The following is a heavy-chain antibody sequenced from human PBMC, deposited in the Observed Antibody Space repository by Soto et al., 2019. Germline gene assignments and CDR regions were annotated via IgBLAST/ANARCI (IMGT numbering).Heavy chain of an antibody. CDR2: MNPNSGNT. V-gene: IGHV1-8*01. Sequence: QVQLVQSGAEVKKPGASVKVSCKASGYTFTSYDINWVRQATGQGLEYLGWMNPNSGNTGYVQKFQGRVTMPRDTSITTAYLELSSLPSGATALFYCAGGIKYGYYSRWFHPWGQGPLVTVSS. J-gene: IGHJ5*02. CDR1: GYTFTSYD. CDR3: AGGIKYGYYSRWFHP. D-gene: IGHD3-22*01.